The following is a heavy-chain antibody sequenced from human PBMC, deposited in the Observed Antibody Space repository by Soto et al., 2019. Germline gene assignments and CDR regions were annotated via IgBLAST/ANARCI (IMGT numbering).Heavy chain of an antibody. CDR2: IYYSGST. V-gene: IGHV4-61*01. J-gene: IGHJ6*02. CDR1: GGSVSSGSYY. D-gene: IGHD5-18*01. CDR3: AGSRDTAMAYGYYYYGMDV. Sequence: SETLSLTCTVSGGSVSSGSYYWSWIRQPPGKGLEWIGYIYYSGSTNYNPSLKSRVTISVDTSKNQFSLKLSSVTAADTAVYYCAGSRDTAMAYGYYYYGMDVWGQGTTVTV.